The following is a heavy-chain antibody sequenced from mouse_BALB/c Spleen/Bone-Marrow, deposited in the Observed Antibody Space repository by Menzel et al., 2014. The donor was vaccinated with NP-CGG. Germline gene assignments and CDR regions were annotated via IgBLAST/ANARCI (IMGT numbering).Heavy chain of an antibody. CDR1: GYTFSRYW. J-gene: IGHJ4*01. CDR3: ARKWPYHYVSREDGWDY. CDR2: ILPGSGST. V-gene: IGHV1-9*01. D-gene: IGHD1-1*01. Sequence: QVQLKQSGAELMKPGASVKISCKTTGYTFSRYWIEWVKQRPGHGLEWIGEILPGSGSTKYNEKFKGKATFTAVTSSNTAYMQLIILPSDDAAVYYCARKWPYHYVSREDGWDYWGQGTSVTVSS.